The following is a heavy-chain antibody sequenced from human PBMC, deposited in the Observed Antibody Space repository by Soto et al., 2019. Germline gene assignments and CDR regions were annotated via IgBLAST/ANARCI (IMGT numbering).Heavy chain of an antibody. CDR1: GGTFSSYA. CDR3: ASVNHYDSSSYYSVH. CDR2: IIPIFGTA. V-gene: IGHV1-69*13. J-gene: IGHJ4*02. Sequence: SVKVSCKASGGTFSSYAISWVRQAPGQGLEWMGGIIPIFGTANYAQKFQGRVTITADESASTAYMELSSLRSEDTAVYYCASVNHYDSSSYYSVHWGQGTLVTVSS. D-gene: IGHD3-22*01.